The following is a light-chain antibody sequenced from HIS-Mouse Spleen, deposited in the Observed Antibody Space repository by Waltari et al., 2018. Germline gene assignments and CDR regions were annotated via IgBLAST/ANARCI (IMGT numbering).Light chain of an antibody. V-gene: IGLV2-11*01. Sequence: QSALTQPRSVSGSPGQSVTISCTGTSSDFGGYNSVSWYQQHPGKAPNLMIYDVSKRPSGVPDRFSGSKSGNTASLTISGLQAEDEADYYCCSYAGSYTWVFGGGTKLTVL. CDR1: SSDFGGYNS. CDR3: CSYAGSYTWV. CDR2: DVS. J-gene: IGLJ3*02.